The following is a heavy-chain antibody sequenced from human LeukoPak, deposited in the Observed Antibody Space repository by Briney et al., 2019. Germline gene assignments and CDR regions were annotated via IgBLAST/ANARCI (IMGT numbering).Heavy chain of an antibody. CDR1: GFAFSSYA. Sequence: GGSLRLSCAAPGFAFSSYAMSWVRQAPGTGLEWVSSISGGGGGTYYADSVKGRFTISRDNAKNTLYLQMNSLRAEDTAVYYCAKEDSSSSRYYFEYWGQGALVTVSS. CDR3: AKEDSSSSRYYFEY. J-gene: IGHJ4*02. V-gene: IGHV3-23*01. CDR2: ISGGGGGT. D-gene: IGHD6-6*01.